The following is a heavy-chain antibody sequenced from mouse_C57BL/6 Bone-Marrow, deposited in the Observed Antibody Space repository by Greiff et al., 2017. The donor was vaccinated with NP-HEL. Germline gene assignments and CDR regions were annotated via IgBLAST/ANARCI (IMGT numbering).Heavy chain of an antibody. CDR2: ISNGGGST. D-gene: IGHD2-4*01. CDR1: GFTFSDYY. CDR3: ARHRGYDYDDYAMDY. V-gene: IGHV5-12*01. J-gene: IGHJ4*01. Sequence: EVKVVESGGGLVQPGGSLKLSCAASGFTFSDYYMYWVRQTPEKRLEWVAYISNGGGSTYYPDTVKGRFTISRDNAKNTLYLQMSRLKSEDTAMYYCARHRGYDYDDYAMDYWGQGTSVTVSS.